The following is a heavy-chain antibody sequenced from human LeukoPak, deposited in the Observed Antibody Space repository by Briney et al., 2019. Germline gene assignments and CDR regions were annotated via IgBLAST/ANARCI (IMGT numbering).Heavy chain of an antibody. CDR3: ARDSCSGGSCFGPDWFDP. D-gene: IGHD2-15*01. CDR1: GFTFSSYA. V-gene: IGHV3-30*07. CDR2: ISYDGSNK. Sequence: GGSLRLSCAASGFTFSSYAMHWVRQAPGKGLEWVAVISYDGSNKYYADSVKGRFTISRDNSKNTLYLQMNSLRAEDTAVYYCARDSCSGGSCFGPDWFDPWGQGTLVTVSS. J-gene: IGHJ5*02.